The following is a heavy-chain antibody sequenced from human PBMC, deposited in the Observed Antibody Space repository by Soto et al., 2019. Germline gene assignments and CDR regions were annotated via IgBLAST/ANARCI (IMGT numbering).Heavy chain of an antibody. CDR2: IKSKTDGGQT. V-gene: IGHV3-15*01. CDR3: TTDFLLTSVCSGGSCSDY. J-gene: IGHJ4*02. Sequence: GGSLRLSCAASGFTFSNAWMSWVRQAPGKGLEWVGRIKSKTDGGQTDYAAPVKGRFTISRDDSKNTLYLQMNSLKTEDTAVYYCTTDFLLTSVCSGGSCSDYWGQGTLVTVSS. CDR1: GFTFSNAW. D-gene: IGHD2-15*01.